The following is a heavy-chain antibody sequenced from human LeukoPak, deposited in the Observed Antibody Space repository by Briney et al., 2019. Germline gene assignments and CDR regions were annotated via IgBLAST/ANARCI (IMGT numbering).Heavy chain of an antibody. CDR2: MNPNSGNT. Sequence: GASVKVSCKASGYTFTSYGISWVRQATGQGLEWMGWMNPNSGNTGYAQKFQGRVTITRNTSISTAYMELSSLRSEDTAVYYCARGTPRYGDYKPREPDYWGQGTLVTVSS. CDR1: GYTFTSYG. J-gene: IGHJ4*02. CDR3: ARGTPRYGDYKPREPDY. D-gene: IGHD4-17*01. V-gene: IGHV1-8*03.